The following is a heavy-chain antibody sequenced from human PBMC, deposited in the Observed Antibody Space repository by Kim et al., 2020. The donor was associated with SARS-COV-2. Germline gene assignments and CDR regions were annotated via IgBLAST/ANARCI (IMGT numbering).Heavy chain of an antibody. D-gene: IGHD4-4*01. CDR3: ARHRNDYSPGRIWFDP. V-gene: IGHV4-39*01. Sequence: SETLSLTCTVSGGSISSSSYYWGWIRQPPGKGLEWIGSIYYSGSTYYNPSLKSRVTISVDTSKNQFSLKLSSVTAADTAVYYCARHRNDYSPGRIWFDPCGEGTLVTVSS. J-gene: IGHJ5*02. CDR1: GGSISSSSYY. CDR2: IYYSGST.